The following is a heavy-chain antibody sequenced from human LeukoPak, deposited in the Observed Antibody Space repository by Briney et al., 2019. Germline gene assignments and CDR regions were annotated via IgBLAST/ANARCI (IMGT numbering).Heavy chain of an antibody. J-gene: IGHJ4*02. D-gene: IGHD6-13*01. Sequence: GRSLRLSCAASGFTFSSYGMHWVRQAPGKGLEWVAVIWYDGSNKYYADSVKGRFTISRDNSKNTLYLQMNSLRAEDTAVYYCARDSREQLASDYWGQGTLVTVSS. CDR2: IWYDGSNK. CDR3: ARDSREQLASDY. V-gene: IGHV3-33*01. CDR1: GFTFSSYG.